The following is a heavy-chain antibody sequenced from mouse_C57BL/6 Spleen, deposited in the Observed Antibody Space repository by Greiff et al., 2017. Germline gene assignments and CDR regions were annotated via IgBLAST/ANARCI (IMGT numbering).Heavy chain of an antibody. D-gene: IGHD1-1*01. V-gene: IGHV5-9-1*02. CDR1: GFTFSSYA. Sequence: EVHLVESGEGLVKPGGSLKLSCAASGFTFSSYAMSWVRQTPEKRLEWVAYISSGGDYIYYADTVKGRFTISRDNARNTLYLQMSSLKSEDTAMYYCTRDQNGSSYLAWFAYWGQGTLVTVSA. J-gene: IGHJ3*01. CDR2: ISSGGDYI. CDR3: TRDQNGSSYLAWFAY.